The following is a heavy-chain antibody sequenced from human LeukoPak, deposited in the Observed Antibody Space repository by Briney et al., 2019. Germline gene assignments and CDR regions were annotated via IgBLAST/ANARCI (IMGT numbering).Heavy chain of an antibody. J-gene: IGHJ5*02. V-gene: IGHV3-43*01. CDR2: ISWDGGST. CDR1: GFTFDDYT. D-gene: IGHD6-13*01. CDR3: AKDISLRHSSRWGSCWFDP. Sequence: GGSLRLTCAASGFTFDDYTMHWVRHAPGKGLEWVSLISWDGGSTYYADSVKGRFTISRDNSKNSLYLQMNSLRTEDTALYYCAKDISLRHSSRWGSCWFDPWGQGTLVTVSS.